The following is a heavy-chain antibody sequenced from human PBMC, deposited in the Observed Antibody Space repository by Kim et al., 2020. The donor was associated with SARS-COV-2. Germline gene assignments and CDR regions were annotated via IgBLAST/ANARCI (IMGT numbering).Heavy chain of an antibody. CDR1: GGSISSGSYY. J-gene: IGHJ4*02. D-gene: IGHD2-15*01. CDR2: IYTSGST. CDR3: AREPVVTQWADY. Sequence: SETLSLTCTVSGGSISSGSYYWSWIRQPAGKGLEWIGRIYTSGSTNYNPSLKSRVTISVDTSKNQFSLKLSSVTAADTAVYYCAREPVVTQWADYWGQGTLVTVSS. V-gene: IGHV4-61*02.